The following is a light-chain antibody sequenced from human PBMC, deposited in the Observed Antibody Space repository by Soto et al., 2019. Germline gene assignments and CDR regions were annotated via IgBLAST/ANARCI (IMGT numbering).Light chain of an antibody. Sequence: QSVLTQPPSASGTPGQRVTISCSGSSPNIGSNYVYWYQQLPGTAPKLLIYRNNQRPSGVPDRFSGSKSGTSASLAISGLRSEDEADYHCAAWDDSLSGVVFGGGTKLTVL. CDR1: SPNIGSNY. J-gene: IGLJ2*01. CDR3: AAWDDSLSGVV. V-gene: IGLV1-47*01. CDR2: RNN.